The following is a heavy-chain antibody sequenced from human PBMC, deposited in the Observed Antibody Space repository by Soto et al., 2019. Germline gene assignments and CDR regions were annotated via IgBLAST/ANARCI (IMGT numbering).Heavy chain of an antibody. J-gene: IGHJ6*02. V-gene: IGHV3-30*03. CDR2: ISYDSTKT. Sequence: GGSLRLSCAASGFTFNSYGMHWVRQGPGNGLEWVAFISYDSTKTYYADSVKGRFTISRDNSNSALYVQMNSLTGEDTAVYYCARTRSAWSDFHYYSLDVWGQGTTVTV. CDR1: GFTFNSYG. D-gene: IGHD1-26*01. CDR3: ARTRSAWSDFHYYSLDV.